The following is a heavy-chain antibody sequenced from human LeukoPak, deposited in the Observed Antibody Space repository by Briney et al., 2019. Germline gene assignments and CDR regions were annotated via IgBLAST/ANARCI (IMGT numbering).Heavy chain of an antibody. J-gene: IGHJ4*02. V-gene: IGHV3-23*01. D-gene: IGHD2-2*01. Sequence: GGSLRLSCAASGFTVSSYAMSLVRQDPGNGLEWVSAISGSGGSTYYADSVKGRFTISRDNSKNTLYLQMNRLRAEDTAVYYCAKALEAAMPAFDFDYWGQGTLVTVSS. CDR2: ISGSGGST. CDR1: GFTVSSYA. CDR3: AKALEAAMPAFDFDY.